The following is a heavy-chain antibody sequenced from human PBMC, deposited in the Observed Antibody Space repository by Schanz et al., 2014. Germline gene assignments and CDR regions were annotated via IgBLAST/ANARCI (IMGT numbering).Heavy chain of an antibody. CDR3: AKGMGYCSGGTCYDYYYYGLDV. J-gene: IGHJ6*02. D-gene: IGHD2-15*01. CDR1: GFTLSSYA. V-gene: IGHV3-30-3*01. Sequence: QVQLVESGGGVVQPGRSLRLSCAAYGFTLSSYAMHWVRQAPGKGLEWVAVISYDGSNKYYADSVKGRFTISRDNSKNTLYLQMNTLRAEDTAVYYCAKGMGYCSGGTCYDYYYYGLDVWGQGTTVNVSS. CDR2: ISYDGSNK.